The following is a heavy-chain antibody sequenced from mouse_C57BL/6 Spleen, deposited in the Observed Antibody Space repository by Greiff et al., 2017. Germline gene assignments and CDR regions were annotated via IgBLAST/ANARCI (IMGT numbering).Heavy chain of an antibody. CDR1: GFTFSDYG. J-gene: IGHJ2*01. V-gene: IGHV5-17*01. CDR3: ARPYYYGRGYFDY. D-gene: IGHD1-1*01. Sequence: EVKLMASGGGLVKPGGSLKLSCAASGFTFSDYGMHWVRQAPEKGLEWVAYISSGSSTIYYADTVKGRFTISRDNAKNTLFLQMTSLRSEDTAMYYCARPYYYGRGYFDYWGQGTTLTVSS. CDR2: ISSGSSTI.